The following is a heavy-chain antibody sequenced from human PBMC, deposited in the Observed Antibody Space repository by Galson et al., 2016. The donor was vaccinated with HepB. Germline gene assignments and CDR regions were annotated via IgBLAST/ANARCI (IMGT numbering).Heavy chain of an antibody. CDR3: ARLVGATTGYYFEY. CDR2: IYPSDSDT. Sequence: QSGAEVKKAGESLKISCTGSEYSFDSHWIGWVRQVPGKGLEWVGFIYPSDSDTRYSPSFQGQVTISADKSITTAYLHWSSLKASDTAMYYCARLVGATTGYYFEYWGQRTLVTVSS. CDR1: EYSFDSHW. V-gene: IGHV5-51*01. J-gene: IGHJ4*02. D-gene: IGHD1-26*01.